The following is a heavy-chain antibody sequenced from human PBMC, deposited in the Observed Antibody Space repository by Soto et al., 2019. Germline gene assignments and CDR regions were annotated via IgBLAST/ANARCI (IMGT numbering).Heavy chain of an antibody. CDR1: GFTFSSYG. J-gene: IGHJ6*02. CDR3: ARDCGYRGYDTPRFNYGMDV. Sequence: QVQLVESGGGVVQPGRSLRLSCAASGFTFSSYGMHWVRQAPGKGLEWVAVLWFDGSNKYYADSVRGRFTISRDNSKNTLYMQMNSLRADDTAVYYGARDCGYRGYDTPRFNYGMDVWGRGTTVTVSS. CDR2: LWFDGSNK. V-gene: IGHV3-33*01. D-gene: IGHD5-12*01.